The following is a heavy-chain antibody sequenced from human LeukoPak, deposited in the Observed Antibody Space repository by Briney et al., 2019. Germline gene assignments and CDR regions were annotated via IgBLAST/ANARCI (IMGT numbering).Heavy chain of an antibody. D-gene: IGHD2-2*01. CDR2: ISGSGGST. Sequence: PGGSLRLSCAASGFTFSSYAMSWVRQAPGKGLEWVSAISGSGGSTYYADSVKGRFTISRDNSKNTLYLQMNSLRAEDTAVYYCAKTLGYCSSTSCSRPYMDVWGKGTTVTVSS. J-gene: IGHJ6*03. CDR3: AKTLGYCSSTSCSRPYMDV. CDR1: GFTFSSYA. V-gene: IGHV3-23*01.